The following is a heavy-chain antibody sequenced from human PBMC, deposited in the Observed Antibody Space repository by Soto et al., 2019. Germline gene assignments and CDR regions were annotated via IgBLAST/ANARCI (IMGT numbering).Heavy chain of an antibody. J-gene: IGHJ4*02. V-gene: IGHV1-18*01. CDR1: GYTFSSYG. CDR3: AREGWLGELLY. Sequence: VQLVQSGNEVQRPGASVKVSCKTSGYTFSSYGIIWVRQAPGQGLEWMGWISGYNGNAAYAQKFQGRVHMTTDTSTSTVFMELRNLRSDGTALYYCAREGWLGELLYWGQGSLVTVS. CDR2: ISGYNGNA. D-gene: IGHD3-16*01.